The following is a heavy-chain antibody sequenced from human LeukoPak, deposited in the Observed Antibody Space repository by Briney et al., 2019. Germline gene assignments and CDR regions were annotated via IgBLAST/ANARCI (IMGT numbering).Heavy chain of an antibody. CDR3: ASWIVGANSDY. CDR1: GFTFSSYA. D-gene: IGHD1-26*01. J-gene: IGHJ4*02. CDR2: ISYDGSNK. V-gene: IGHV3-30*04. Sequence: TGGSLRLSCAASGFTFSSYAMHWVRQAPGKGLEWVAVISYDGSNKYYAGSVKGRFTISRDNSKNTLYLQMNSLRAEDTAVYYCASWIVGANSDYWGQGTLVTVSS.